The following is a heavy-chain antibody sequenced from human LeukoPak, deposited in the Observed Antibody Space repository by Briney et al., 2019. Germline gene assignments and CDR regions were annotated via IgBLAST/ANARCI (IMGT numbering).Heavy chain of an antibody. J-gene: IGHJ4*02. Sequence: SETLSLTCTVSGGSISSGDYYWSWIRQPPGKGLEWIGYIYYSGSTYYNPSLNSRVLISVDTSKKQFSLRLSSVTAADTAVYYCAKHAFGDYYDSSGSPFAVWGQGTLVTVSS. V-gene: IGHV4-30-4*08. CDR3: AKHAFGDYYDSSGSPFAV. CDR1: GGSISSGDYY. CDR2: IYYSGST. D-gene: IGHD3-22*01.